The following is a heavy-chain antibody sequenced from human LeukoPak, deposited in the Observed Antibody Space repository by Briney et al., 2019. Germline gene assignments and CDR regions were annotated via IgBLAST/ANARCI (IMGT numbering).Heavy chain of an antibody. J-gene: IGHJ5*02. CDR3: ASLVAAAGYWWFDP. V-gene: IGHV4-61*01. D-gene: IGHD6-13*01. CDR1: GGSVSSRSHY. Sequence: SETLSLTCTVSGGSVSSRSHYWGWIRQPPGKGLEWIGYIYYSGSTNYNPSLKSRVTIAVDTSKTQFSLKLRSVTAADTAVYYCASLVAAAGYWWFDPWGQGTLVTVSS. CDR2: IYYSGST.